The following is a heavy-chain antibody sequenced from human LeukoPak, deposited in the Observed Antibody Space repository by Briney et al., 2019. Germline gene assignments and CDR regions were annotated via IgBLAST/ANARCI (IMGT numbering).Heavy chain of an antibody. CDR1: GFPFRSYG. D-gene: IGHD4-23*01. J-gene: IGHJ3*02. V-gene: IGHV3-33*01. CDR3: ARGLGGNSAAFDI. CDR2: IWYDGSKK. Sequence: GRSLRLSCAASGFPFRSYGMHWVRQAPGQGPEWVAVIWYDGSKKNYSDSVKGRFTISSDNSKSTLYLQVNDLRVEDTAMYYCARGLGGNSAAFDIWGQGTMVTVSP.